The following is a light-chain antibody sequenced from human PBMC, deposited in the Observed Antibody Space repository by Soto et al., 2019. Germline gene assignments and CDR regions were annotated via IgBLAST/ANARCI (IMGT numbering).Light chain of an antibody. J-gene: IGKJ1*01. Sequence: DIQMTQSPSSLSASVGDRVTITCRASQSISSYLNWYQQKPGKAPKLLIYYASILQSGVPSRFSGSESGTDFTLTISSLQPEDFATYYCQQSYNTPPTFGQGTKVEIK. CDR3: QQSYNTPPT. V-gene: IGKV1-39*01. CDR2: YAS. CDR1: QSISSY.